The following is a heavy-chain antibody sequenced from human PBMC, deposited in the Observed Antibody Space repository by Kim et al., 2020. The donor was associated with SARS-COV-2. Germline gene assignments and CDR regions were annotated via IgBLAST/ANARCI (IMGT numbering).Heavy chain of an antibody. J-gene: IGHJ6*02. CDR3: ARVGARFGELLDYYYYGMDV. D-gene: IGHD3-10*01. V-gene: IGHV6-1*01. CDR2: TYYRSKWYN. Sequence: SQTLSLTCAISGDSVSSNSAAWNWIRQSPSRGLEWLGRTYYRSKWYNDYAVSVKSRITINPDTSKNQFSLQLNSVTPEDTAVYYCARVGARFGELLDYYYYGMDVWGQGTTVTVSS. CDR1: GDSVSSNSAA.